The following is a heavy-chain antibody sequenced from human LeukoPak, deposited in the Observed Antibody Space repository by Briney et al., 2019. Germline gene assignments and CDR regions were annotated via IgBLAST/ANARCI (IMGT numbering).Heavy chain of an antibody. V-gene: IGHV4-31*03. J-gene: IGHJ3*02. CDR3: ARKADSSGYYYTPGAFDI. D-gene: IGHD3-22*01. CDR1: GGSISSGGYY. Sequence: SETLSLTCTVSGGSISSGGYYWSWIRQHPGKGLEWIGYIYYSGSTYYNPSLKSRVTISVDTSKNQFSLKLSSVTAADTAVYYCARKADSSGYYYTPGAFDIWGQGTMVTVSS. CDR2: IYYSGST.